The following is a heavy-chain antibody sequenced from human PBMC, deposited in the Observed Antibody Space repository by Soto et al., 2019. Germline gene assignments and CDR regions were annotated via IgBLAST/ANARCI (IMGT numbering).Heavy chain of an antibody. CDR2: NSPYNGNT. CDR1: GYTFVAYG. CDR3: AREPPTKVSAADY. Sequence: QVQLVPSGAEVKKPGASVKVSCKASGYTFVAYGISWVRQAPGQGLEWMGWNSPYNGNTKYAEMFQGRVTMTTDTATSTAYLEMRSLRSDDTAVYYCAREPPTKVSAADYWGQGTLVTVSS. V-gene: IGHV1-18*04. J-gene: IGHJ4*02.